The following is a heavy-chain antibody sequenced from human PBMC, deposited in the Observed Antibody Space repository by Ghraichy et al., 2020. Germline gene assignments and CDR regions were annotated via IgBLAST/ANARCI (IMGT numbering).Heavy chain of an antibody. J-gene: IGHJ4*02. Sequence: SVKDSCKASGGTFSSYAISWVRQAPGQGLEWMGGIIPIFGTANYAQKFQGRVTITADESTSTAYMELSSLRSEDTAVYYCARVLYYGDYVDYWGRGTLVTVSS. CDR1: GGTFSSYA. D-gene: IGHD4-17*01. CDR2: IIPIFGTA. V-gene: IGHV1-69*13. CDR3: ARVLYYGDYVDY.